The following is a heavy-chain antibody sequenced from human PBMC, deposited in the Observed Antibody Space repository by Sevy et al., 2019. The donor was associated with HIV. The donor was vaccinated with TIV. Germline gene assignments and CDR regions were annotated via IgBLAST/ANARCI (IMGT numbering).Heavy chain of an antibody. CDR2: ISYDGSNK. CDR1: GFTFSSYA. Sequence: GGSLRLSCAASGFTFSSYAMHWVRQAPGKGLEWVAVISYDGSNKYYADSVKDRFTISRDNSKNTLYLQMNSLRAEDTAVYYCAAMDSSGWTSAFDIWGQGTMVTVSS. V-gene: IGHV3-30-3*01. D-gene: IGHD6-19*01. J-gene: IGHJ3*02. CDR3: AAMDSSGWTSAFDI.